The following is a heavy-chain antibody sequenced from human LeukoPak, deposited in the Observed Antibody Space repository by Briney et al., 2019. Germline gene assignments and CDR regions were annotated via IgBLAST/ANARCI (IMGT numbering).Heavy chain of an antibody. D-gene: IGHD2-2*01. CDR1: GGSFSGYY. Sequence: SETLSLTCAVYGGSFSGYYWSWIRQPPGKGLEWIGEINHSGSTNYNPSLKSRVTISVDTSKNQFSLKLSSVTASDTAVYYCARVSGSTSQYYFDYWGQGTLVTVSS. CDR3: ARVSGSTSQYYFDY. CDR2: INHSGST. V-gene: IGHV4-34*01. J-gene: IGHJ4*02.